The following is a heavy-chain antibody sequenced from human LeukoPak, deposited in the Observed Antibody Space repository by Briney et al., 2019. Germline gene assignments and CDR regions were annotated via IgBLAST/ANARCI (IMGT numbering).Heavy chain of an antibody. Sequence: GGSLRLSCAASGFTFDDYAMHWVRQAPGKGLEWVSLISGGGGSTYYANSVKGRFTISRDNSKNSLYLQMNSLRTEDTALYYCAKDKAGGQQLVQALLDYWGQGTLVTVSS. D-gene: IGHD6-13*01. CDR1: GFTFDDYA. CDR3: AKDKAGGQQLVQALLDY. J-gene: IGHJ4*02. V-gene: IGHV3-43*02. CDR2: ISGGGGST.